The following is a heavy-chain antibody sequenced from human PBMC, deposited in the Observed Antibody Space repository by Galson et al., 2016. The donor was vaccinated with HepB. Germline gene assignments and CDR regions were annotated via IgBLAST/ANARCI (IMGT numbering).Heavy chain of an antibody. CDR2: IWYDGSNK. J-gene: IGHJ6*03. D-gene: IGHD2-2*02. CDR3: ARGGCSSTSCYRGRYYYYYYMDV. V-gene: IGHV3-33*01. Sequence: SLRLSCAASGFTFSSYGMHWVRQAPGKGLEWVAVIWYDGSNKYYADSVKGRFTISRDNSKSTLYLQMNSLRAEDTAVYYCARGGCSSTSCYRGRYYYYYYMDVWGKGTTVTVS. CDR1: GFTFSSYG.